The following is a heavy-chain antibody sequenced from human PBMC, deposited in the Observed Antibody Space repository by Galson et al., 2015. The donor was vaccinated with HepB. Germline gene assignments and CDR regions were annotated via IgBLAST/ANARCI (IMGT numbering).Heavy chain of an antibody. Sequence: SVKVSCKASGGTFSSYAISWVRQAPGQGLEWMGRIIPILGIANYAQKFQGRVTITADKSTSTAYMELSSLRSEDTAVYYCATSPRDFGVVISWPVDAFDIWGQGTMVTVSS. CDR2: IIPILGIA. J-gene: IGHJ3*02. D-gene: IGHD3-3*01. V-gene: IGHV1-69*04. CDR1: GGTFSSYA. CDR3: ATSPRDFGVVISWPVDAFDI.